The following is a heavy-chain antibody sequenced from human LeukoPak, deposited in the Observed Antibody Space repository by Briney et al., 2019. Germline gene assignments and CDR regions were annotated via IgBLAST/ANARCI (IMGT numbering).Heavy chain of an antibody. Sequence: SETLSLTCTVSGGSISSSSYYWGWIRQPPGKGLEWIGSIYYSGSTYYNPSLKSRVTISVDTSKNQFSLKLSSVTAADTAVYYCATDRRYTYGTGYFDLWGRGTLVTVSS. D-gene: IGHD5-18*01. V-gene: IGHV4-39*07. CDR2: IYYSGST. J-gene: IGHJ2*01. CDR3: ATDRRYTYGTGYFDL. CDR1: GGSISSSSYY.